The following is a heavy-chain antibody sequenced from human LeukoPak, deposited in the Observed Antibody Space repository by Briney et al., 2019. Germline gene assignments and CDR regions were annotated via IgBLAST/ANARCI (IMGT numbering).Heavy chain of an antibody. CDR2: ISNDGSKK. D-gene: IGHD1-1*01. J-gene: IGHJ6*02. CDR3: AKDRHNTPPNYYYGMDV. CDR1: GFTFSSYG. Sequence: GGSLRLSCAASGFTFSSYGMHWVRQAPGKGLEWVAIISNDGSKKYYADSVKGRLTISRDNSKNTLYLQMNSLRAEDTAVYYCAKDRHNTPPNYYYGMDVWGQGTTVTVS. V-gene: IGHV3-30*18.